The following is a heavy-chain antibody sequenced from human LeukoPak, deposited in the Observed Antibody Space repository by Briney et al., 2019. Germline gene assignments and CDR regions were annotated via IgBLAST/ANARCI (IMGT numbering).Heavy chain of an antibody. Sequence: SETLSLTCTVSGGSISNYYWSWIRQPPGKGLEWIGYIYYSGSTNYNPSLKSRVTISVDTSKNQFSLKLSSVTAADTAVYYCARSRGSYPDAFDIWGQGTMVTVSS. J-gene: IGHJ3*02. D-gene: IGHD1-26*01. CDR3: ARSRGSYPDAFDI. V-gene: IGHV4-59*01. CDR2: IYYSGST. CDR1: GGSISNYY.